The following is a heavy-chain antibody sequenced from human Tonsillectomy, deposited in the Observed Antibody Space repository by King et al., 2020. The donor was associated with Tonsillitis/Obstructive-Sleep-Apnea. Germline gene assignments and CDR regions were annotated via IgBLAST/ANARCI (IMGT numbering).Heavy chain of an antibody. J-gene: IGHJ4*02. V-gene: IGHV4-59*01. CDR1: GGSISSYY. Sequence: QLQESGPGLVKPSETLSLTCTVSGGSISSYYWSWIRQPPGKGLEWIGYIYYSGRTNYNPSIKSRVTISVDTSKNQFSLKLSSVTAADTAVYYCARDGGDYYDSSGYSYPSFDYWGQGTLVTVSS. CDR3: ARDGGDYYDSSGYSYPSFDY. D-gene: IGHD3-22*01. CDR2: IYYSGRT.